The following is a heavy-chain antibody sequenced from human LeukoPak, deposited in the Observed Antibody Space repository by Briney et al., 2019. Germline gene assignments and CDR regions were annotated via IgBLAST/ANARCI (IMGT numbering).Heavy chain of an antibody. J-gene: IGHJ4*02. CDR2: ISGTSSGT. CDR1: GFTFSNYA. D-gene: IGHD4-17*01. Sequence: SGGSLRLSCAASGFTFSNYAMSWVRQAPGKGLEWVSTISGTSSGTYYTDSVKGRFTISRDNSKNTLHLQMNSLKAEDTALYYCVKDRTTVTASWGWGQGTLITVSS. V-gene: IGHV3-23*01. CDR3: VKDRTTVTASWG.